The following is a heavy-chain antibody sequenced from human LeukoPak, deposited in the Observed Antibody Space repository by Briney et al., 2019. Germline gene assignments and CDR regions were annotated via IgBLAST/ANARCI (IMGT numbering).Heavy chain of an antibody. D-gene: IGHD3-3*01. V-gene: IGHV1-2*02. J-gene: IGHJ4*02. CDR1: GYTFTGYY. CDR2: INPNSGGT. CDR3: ARSRNTFGVVPFDY. Sequence: ASVKVSCKASGYTFTGYYMHWVRQAPGQGLEWMGWINPNSGGTNYAQKFQGRVTMTRDTSISTAYMELSRLRSDDTAVYYCARSRNTFGVVPFDYWGQGTLVTVSS.